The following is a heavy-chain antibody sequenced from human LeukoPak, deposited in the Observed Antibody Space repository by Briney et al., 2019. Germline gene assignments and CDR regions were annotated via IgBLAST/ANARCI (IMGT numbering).Heavy chain of an antibody. D-gene: IGHD3-22*01. Sequence: ASVKVSCKASGYTFTGHYMHWVRQAPGQGLEWMGWINPNSGGTNYAQKFQGRVTMTRDTSISTAYMELSRLRSDDTAVYYCARSVRPYYYDSSAVFDYWGQGTLVTVSS. CDR1: GYTFTGHY. V-gene: IGHV1-2*02. CDR2: INPNSGGT. J-gene: IGHJ4*02. CDR3: ARSVRPYYYDSSAVFDY.